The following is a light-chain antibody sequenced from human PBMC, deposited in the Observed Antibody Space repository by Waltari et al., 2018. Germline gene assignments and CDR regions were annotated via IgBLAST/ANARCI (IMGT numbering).Light chain of an antibody. V-gene: IGKV1-5*03. J-gene: IGKJ1*01. Sequence: DIQMTQSPSTLSASVGDRVTITCRASQSISSWLAWYQQKPGKAPKVLIYKASSLESGVPSRFSGSGSGTEFTLTISSLQPDDFATYYCQQYNSYSGTFGLGTKVEIK. CDR3: QQYNSYSGT. CDR2: KAS. CDR1: QSISSW.